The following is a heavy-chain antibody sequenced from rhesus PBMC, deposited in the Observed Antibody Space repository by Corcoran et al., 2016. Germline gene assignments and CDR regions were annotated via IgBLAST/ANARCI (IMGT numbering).Heavy chain of an antibody. J-gene: IGHJ4*01. D-gene: IGHD6-31*01. CDR2: IYGSSTST. CDR3: ARFPRRGVAAARYYFDY. Sequence: QVQLQESGPGVVKPSETLSLTCAVSGGSISDSYRWSWIRQPPGKGLDWIGYIYGSSTSTNYNPSLKSRVTISKDTSKNQFSLKLSSVTAADTAVYYCARFPRRGVAAARYYFDYWGQGVLVTVSS. CDR1: GGSISDSYR. V-gene: IGHV4S10*01.